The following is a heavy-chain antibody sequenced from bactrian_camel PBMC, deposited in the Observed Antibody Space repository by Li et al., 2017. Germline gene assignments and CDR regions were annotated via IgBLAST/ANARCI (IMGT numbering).Heavy chain of an antibody. J-gene: IGHJ4*01. CDR1: GYTFSNSD. Sequence: DVQLVESGGGLVQPGGSLRLSCAASGYTFSNSDISWVRRAPGKGLEWVSIINRGGTTYCADSMKGRFTISRDNATNTVYLQMNSLKPEDTAVYYCVSLVGRPLVHQGTQVTVS. V-gene: IGHV3S40*01. CDR2: INRGGTT. D-gene: IGHD2*01.